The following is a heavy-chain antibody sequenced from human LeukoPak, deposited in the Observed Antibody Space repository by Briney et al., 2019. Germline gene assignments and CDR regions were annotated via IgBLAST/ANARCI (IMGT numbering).Heavy chain of an antibody. D-gene: IGHD3-10*01. CDR1: GGSFSGYY. CDR3: ARGHSGIPIDY. CDR2: INHSGST. V-gene: IGHV4-34*01. J-gene: IGHJ4*02. Sequence: SETLSLTCAVYGGSFSGYYWSWIRQPPGKGLEWIGEINHSGSTNYNPSLKSRVTISVDTSKNQFSLKLSSVTAADTAVYYCARGHSGIPIDYWGREPWSPSPQ.